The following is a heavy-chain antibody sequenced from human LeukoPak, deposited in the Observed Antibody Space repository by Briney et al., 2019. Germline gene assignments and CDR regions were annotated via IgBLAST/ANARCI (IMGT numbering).Heavy chain of an antibody. CDR2: INHSGST. Sequence: SETLSLTCAVYGGSFSGYYWSWVRQPPGKGLEWIGEINHSGSTNYDPSLKSRVTISVDTSKNQFSLKLSSVTAADTAVYYCARDPMTATGSKDGMDVWGQGTTVTVSS. D-gene: IGHD6-13*01. V-gene: IGHV4-34*01. J-gene: IGHJ6*02. CDR1: GGSFSGYY. CDR3: ARDPMTATGSKDGMDV.